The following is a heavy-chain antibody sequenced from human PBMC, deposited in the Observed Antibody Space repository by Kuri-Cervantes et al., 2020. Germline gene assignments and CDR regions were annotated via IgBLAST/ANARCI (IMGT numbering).Heavy chain of an antibody. D-gene: IGHD3-10*01. CDR2: ISSSSSTI. Sequence: GESLKISCAVSGFTFSSYAMHWVRQAPGKGLEWVSYISSSSSTIYYADSVKGRFTISRDNAKNSLYLQMNSLRDEDTAVYYCAREWRVLLWFGEPRYGMDVWGQGTTVTVSS. CDR3: AREWRVLLWFGEPRYGMDV. V-gene: IGHV3-48*02. CDR1: GFTFSSYA. J-gene: IGHJ6*02.